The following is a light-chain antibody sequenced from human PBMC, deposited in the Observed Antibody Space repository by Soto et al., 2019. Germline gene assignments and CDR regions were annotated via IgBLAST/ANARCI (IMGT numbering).Light chain of an antibody. J-gene: IGKJ1*01. CDR1: QSVSTTY. CDR3: QQYNNWPLT. CDR2: GAS. Sequence: TQSPGTLSLSPGERATLSCRASQSVSTTYLAWYQQKPGQAPRLLIYGASTRATGIPARFSGSGSGTEFTLTISSLQSEDFAGYYCQQYNNWPLTFGQGTKVDI. V-gene: IGKV3-15*01.